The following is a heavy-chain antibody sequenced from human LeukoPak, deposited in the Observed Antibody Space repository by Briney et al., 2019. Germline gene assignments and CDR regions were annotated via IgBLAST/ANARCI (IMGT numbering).Heavy chain of an antibody. CDR2: ISGSGGST. Sequence: GGSLRLSCAASGFTFSSYAMSWVRQAPGKGLEWVSAISGSGGSTYYADSVKGRFTISRDNAKNSLYLQMNSLRAEDTAVYYCARDATPYYDILTGGAFDYWGQGTLVTVSS. J-gene: IGHJ4*02. D-gene: IGHD3-9*01. CDR1: GFTFSSYA. CDR3: ARDATPYYDILTGGAFDY. V-gene: IGHV3-23*01.